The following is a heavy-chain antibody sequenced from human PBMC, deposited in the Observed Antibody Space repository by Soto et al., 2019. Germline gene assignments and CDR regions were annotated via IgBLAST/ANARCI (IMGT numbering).Heavy chain of an antibody. J-gene: IGHJ5*02. CDR2: IHAGNGDT. V-gene: IGHV1-3*01. Sequence: QVQLVQSGAEVKKPGASVKVSCKASGYTFSSYAVQWVRQAPGQSLEWIGWIHAGNGDTKYSQKFHGRVTLTRDTSANTAYMDLSSLRSEDTAVYYCARVPRYTSDIVEVPAVIFDDWFVPWGQGTLVTLSS. CDR3: ARVPRYTSDIVEVPAVIFDDWFVP. CDR1: GYTFSSYA. D-gene: IGHD2-2*01.